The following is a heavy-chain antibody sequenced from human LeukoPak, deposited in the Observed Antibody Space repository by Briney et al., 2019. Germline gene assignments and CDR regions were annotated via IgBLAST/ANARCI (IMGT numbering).Heavy chain of an antibody. CDR2: IYSGGST. V-gene: IGHV3-66*01. J-gene: IGHJ4*02. D-gene: IGHD7-27*01. CDR1: GFTVSSNY. Sequence: GGSLRLSCAASGFTVSSNYMSWVRQAPGKGLEWVSVIYSGGSTYYADSVKGRFTISRDNSKNTLYLQMNSPRAGDAAVYYCARDGTGDYYFDYWGQGTLVTVSS. CDR3: ARDGTGDYYFDY.